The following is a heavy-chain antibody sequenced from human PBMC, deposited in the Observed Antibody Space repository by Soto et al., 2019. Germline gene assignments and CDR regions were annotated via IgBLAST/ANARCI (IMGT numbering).Heavy chain of an antibody. Sequence: PGGSLRLSCAASGFTFSNAWMNWVRQAPGKGLEWVGRIKSKTDGGTTDYAAPVKGRFTISRDDSKNTLYLQMNSLKTEDTAVYYCTTTPSYDILTGYPTTHYYYYGMDVWGQGTTVTVSS. V-gene: IGHV3-15*07. CDR2: IKSKTDGGTT. CDR3: TTTPSYDILTGYPTTHYYYYGMDV. D-gene: IGHD3-9*01. J-gene: IGHJ6*02. CDR1: GFTFSNAW.